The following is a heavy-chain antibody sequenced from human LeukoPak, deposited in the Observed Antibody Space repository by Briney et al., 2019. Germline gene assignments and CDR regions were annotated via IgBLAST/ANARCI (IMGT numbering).Heavy chain of an antibody. Sequence: SETLSLTCTVSGGSISNYYWRWVRQPPGKGLEWIGYIYYSGSTNYNPSPKSRLIISLDTSKNQFSLKLSSVTAADTAVYYCARDGGSQTSGWYPLDYWGQGTLVTVSS. CDR1: GGSISNYY. CDR2: IYYSGST. D-gene: IGHD6-19*01. V-gene: IGHV4-59*01. CDR3: ARDGGSQTSGWYPLDY. J-gene: IGHJ4*02.